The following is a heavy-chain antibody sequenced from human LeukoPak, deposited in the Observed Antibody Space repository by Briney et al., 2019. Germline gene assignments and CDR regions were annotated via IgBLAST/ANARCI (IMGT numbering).Heavy chain of an antibody. CDR1: GGSISSSNW. CDR2: IYHSGST. Sequence: SETLSLTCAVSGGSISSSNWWSWVRQPPGKGLEWIGEIYHSGSTNYNPSLKSRVTISVDKSKNQFSLKLSSVTAADTAVYYCAREGGGSDYYYYMDVWGKGTTVTVSS. D-gene: IGHD6-25*01. V-gene: IGHV4-4*02. CDR3: AREGGGSDYYYYMDV. J-gene: IGHJ6*03.